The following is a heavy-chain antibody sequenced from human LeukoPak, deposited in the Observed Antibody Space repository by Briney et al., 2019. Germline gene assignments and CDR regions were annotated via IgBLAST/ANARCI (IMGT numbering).Heavy chain of an antibody. V-gene: IGHV4-30-4*01. J-gene: IGHJ4*02. CDR3: ARDRDYYGSGAYGYFDS. CDR1: GGSISNGDYY. D-gene: IGHD3-10*01. CDR2: IYYSGIT. Sequence: PSETLSLTCTVSGGSISNGDYYWSWIRQPPGKGLEWIGYIYYSGITYYNPSLKSRISISVDTSKNQFSLKVNSVTAADTAVYYCARDRDYYGSGAYGYFDSWGQGALVTVSS.